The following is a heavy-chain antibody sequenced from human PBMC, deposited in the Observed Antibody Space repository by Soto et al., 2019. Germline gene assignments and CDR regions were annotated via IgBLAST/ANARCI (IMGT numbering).Heavy chain of an antibody. V-gene: IGHV1-3*01. CDR1: GYTFTSYA. J-gene: IGHJ5*02. CDR2: INAGNGNT. CDR3: ARDSRRYSYGYGYNWFDP. Sequence: ASVKVSCKASGYTFTSYAMRWVRQAPGQRLEWMGWINAGNGNTKYSQKFQGRVTITRDTSASTAYMELSSLRSEDTAVYYCARDSRRYSYGYGYNWFDPWGQGTLVTVSS. D-gene: IGHD5-18*01.